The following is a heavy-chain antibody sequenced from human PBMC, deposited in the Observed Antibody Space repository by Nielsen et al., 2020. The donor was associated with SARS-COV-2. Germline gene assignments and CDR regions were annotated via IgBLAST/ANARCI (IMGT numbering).Heavy chain of an antibody. J-gene: IGHJ6*02. CDR2: ISSSSSYI. D-gene: IGHD4-17*01. CDR3: ARVLVTTVTTRLRYYYYGMDV. V-gene: IGHV3-21*01. Sequence: GGSLRLSCAASGFTFSSYSMNWVRQAPGKGLEWVSSISSSSSYIYYADSVKGRFTISRDNAKNSLYLQMNSLRAEDTAVYYCARVLVTTVTTRLRYYYYGMDVWGQGTTVTVSS. CDR1: GFTFSSYS.